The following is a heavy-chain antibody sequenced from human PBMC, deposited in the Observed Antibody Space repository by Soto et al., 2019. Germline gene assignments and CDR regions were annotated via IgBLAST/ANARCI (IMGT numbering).Heavy chain of an antibody. CDR2: VNPILSMS. J-gene: IGHJ4*02. Sequence: QVQLVQSGAEVKRPGSSVKVSCKASGDTFSFYSINWVRQAPGLGLEWMGRVNPILSMSNYAQRFQGRVTMTADKSTSTAYMELSGLRSEDTAMYYCATSYGSGYRAFDYWGKGALVTASS. CDR1: GDTFSFYS. CDR3: ATSYGSGYRAFDY. D-gene: IGHD3-10*01. V-gene: IGHV1-69*04.